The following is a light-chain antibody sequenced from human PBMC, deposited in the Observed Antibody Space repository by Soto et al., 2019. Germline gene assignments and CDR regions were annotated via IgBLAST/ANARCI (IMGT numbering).Light chain of an antibody. CDR2: AAS. CDR3: QQSYSTLLLT. CDR1: QSISSY. J-gene: IGKJ4*01. V-gene: IGKV1-39*01. Sequence: DIQMTQCPSSLSASVGDRVTITCRASQSISSYLNWYQQKPGKAPKLLIYAASSLQSGVPSRFSGSGSGTDFTLTISSLQPEDFATYYCQQSYSTLLLTFGGGTKVEIK.